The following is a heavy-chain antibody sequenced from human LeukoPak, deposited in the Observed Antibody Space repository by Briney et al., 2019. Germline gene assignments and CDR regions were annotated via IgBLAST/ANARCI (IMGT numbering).Heavy chain of an antibody. D-gene: IGHD2-21*01. V-gene: IGHV3-23*01. CDR2: ISGSGGNT. CDR1: GFTFSNYA. J-gene: IGHJ4*02. Sequence: GGSLRLSCAASGFTFSNYAMSWVCQAPGKGLEWVSGISGSGGNTYHADSVKGRFTISRDNSKNTLYVQMNSLRAEDTAVYYCATEKGDSPDYWGQGTLVTVSS. CDR3: ATEKGDSPDY.